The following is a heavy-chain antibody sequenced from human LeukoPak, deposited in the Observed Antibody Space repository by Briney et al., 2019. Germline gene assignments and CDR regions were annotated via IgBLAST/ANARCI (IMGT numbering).Heavy chain of an antibody. J-gene: IGHJ4*02. CDR2: IKQDGSEK. CDR1: GFTFSSYW. D-gene: IGHD4-11*01. Sequence: GGSLRLSCAASGFTFSSYWMGWVRQAPGKGLEWVANIKQDGSEKYYVDSVKGRFTISRDNAKNSLYLQMNSLKSEDTAVYYCSTLTSRGLSDSWGQGTLVTVSS. V-gene: IGHV3-7*03. CDR3: STLTSRGLSDS.